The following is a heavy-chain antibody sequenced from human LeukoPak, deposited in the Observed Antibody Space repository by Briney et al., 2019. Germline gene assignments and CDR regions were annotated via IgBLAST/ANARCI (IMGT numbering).Heavy chain of an antibody. D-gene: IGHD7-27*01. CDR2: ISYDGSNE. CDR3: AKEGVGLGIYYFDY. V-gene: IGHV3-30-3*01. Sequence: GGSLRLSCAASGFTFSTYAMHWVRQAPGKGLEWVAVISYDGSNEFYADSVKGRFTISRDNSKNTVYLQMNSLRAEDTAVYYCAKEGVGLGIYYFDYWGQGTLVTVSS. J-gene: IGHJ4*02. CDR1: GFTFSTYA.